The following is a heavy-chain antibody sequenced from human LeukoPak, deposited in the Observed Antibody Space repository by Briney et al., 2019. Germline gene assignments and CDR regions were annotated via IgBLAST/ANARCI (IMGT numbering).Heavy chain of an antibody. V-gene: IGHV3-7*01. J-gene: IGHJ4*02. CDR2: IKQDGSEK. D-gene: IGHD1-26*01. CDR3: ASGGIYYGAAFDF. CDR1: GFTFSSYW. Sequence: GGSLRLSCAASGFTFSSYWMSWVRQAPGKGLEWVANIKQDGSEKYYVDSVKGRFTISRDNAKNSLSLQMNSLRAEDTAVYYCASGGIYYGAAFDFWGQGSLVTVSA.